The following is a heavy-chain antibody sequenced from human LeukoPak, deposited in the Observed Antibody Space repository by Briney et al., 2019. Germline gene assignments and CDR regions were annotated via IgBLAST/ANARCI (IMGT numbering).Heavy chain of an antibody. CDR2: ISSSSSYI. CDR1: GFTFSSYS. V-gene: IGHV3-21*01. CDR3: ARDCSSTSCYFAFDI. J-gene: IGHJ3*02. D-gene: IGHD2-2*01. Sequence: GSLRLSCAASGFTFSSYSMNWVRQAPGKGLEWVSSISSSSSYIYYADSVKGRFTISRDNAKNSLYLQMNSLRAEDTAVYYCARDCSSTSCYFAFDIWGQGTMVTVSS.